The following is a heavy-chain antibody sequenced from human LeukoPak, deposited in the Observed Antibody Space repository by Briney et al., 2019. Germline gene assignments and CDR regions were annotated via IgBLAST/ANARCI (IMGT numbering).Heavy chain of an antibody. D-gene: IGHD3-9*01. J-gene: IGHJ4*02. CDR2: ISGSGGGT. CDR3: AKPRGYYDILTGLFDY. V-gene: IGHV3-23*01. Sequence: GGSLRLPCAASGFTFSSYAMSWVRQAPGKGLEWVSAISGSGGGTYYADSVRGRFTISRDNSKNTLYLQMNSLRAEDTAVYYCAKPRGYYDILTGLFDYWGQGTLVIVSS. CDR1: GFTFSSYA.